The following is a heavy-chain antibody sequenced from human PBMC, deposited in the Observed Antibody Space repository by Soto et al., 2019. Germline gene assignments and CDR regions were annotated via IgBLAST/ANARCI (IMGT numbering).Heavy chain of an antibody. D-gene: IGHD3-3*01. CDR3: IRGVSPYYYDY. CDR2: ILSKAGNYAT. Sequence: EVQLVESGGGLVQPGGSLKLSCAASGFIFSGSAVHWVRQSSGKGLEWVGRILSKAGNYATADPASMKGRFTISRDDSENTAFLQMNSMKTEDTAVYYCIRGVSPYYYDYWGQGTLVAVSS. J-gene: IGHJ4*02. V-gene: IGHV3-73*01. CDR1: GFIFSGSA.